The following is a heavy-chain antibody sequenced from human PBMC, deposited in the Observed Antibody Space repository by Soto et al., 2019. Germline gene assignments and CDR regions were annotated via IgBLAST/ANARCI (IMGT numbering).Heavy chain of an antibody. CDR3: APRKSGSFNIGAFDI. D-gene: IGHD3-10*01. CDR2: ISKNGIDI. Sequence: GGSLRLSCAASGFSFSTYEMNWVRQAPGKGLEWVSYISKNGIDIYYADSVKGRFTISRDNANNSLFLQMNSLRAEDTAVYYCAPRKSGSFNIGAFDIWGQGTMVTVSS. V-gene: IGHV3-48*03. CDR1: GFSFSTYE. J-gene: IGHJ3*02.